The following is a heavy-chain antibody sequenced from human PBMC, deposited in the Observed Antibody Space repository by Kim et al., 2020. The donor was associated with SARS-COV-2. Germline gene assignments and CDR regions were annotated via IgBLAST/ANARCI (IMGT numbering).Heavy chain of an antibody. D-gene: IGHD3-10*01. Sequence: SETLSLTCTVSGGSISSSSYYWGWIRQPPGKGLEWIGSIYYSGSTYYNPSLKSRVTISVDTSKNQFSLKLTSVTAADTAVYYCARISTYYYGSGSYGYGMDVWGQGTTVTVSS. CDR1: GGSISSSSYY. V-gene: IGHV4-39*01. CDR2: IYYSGST. J-gene: IGHJ6*02. CDR3: ARISTYYYGSGSYGYGMDV.